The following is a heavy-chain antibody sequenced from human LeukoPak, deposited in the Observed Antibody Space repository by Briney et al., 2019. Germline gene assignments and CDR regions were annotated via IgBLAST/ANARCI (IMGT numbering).Heavy chain of an antibody. CDR1: GFTFSSYT. CDR2: ISYDGSNK. D-gene: IGHD3-9*01. Sequence: GGSLRLSCAASGFTFSSYTMNWVRQAPGKGLEWVAVISYDGSNKYYADSVKGRFTISRDNSKNTLYLQMNSLRAEDTAVYYCARDLSPGSRYFDWLSPDYWGQGTLVTVSS. V-gene: IGHV3-30-3*01. CDR3: ARDLSPGSRYFDWLSPDY. J-gene: IGHJ4*02.